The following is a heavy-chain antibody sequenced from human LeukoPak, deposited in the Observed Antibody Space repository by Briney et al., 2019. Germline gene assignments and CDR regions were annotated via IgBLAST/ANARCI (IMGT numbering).Heavy chain of an antibody. J-gene: IGHJ4*02. Sequence: SETLSLTCTVSGYSISSGYYWGWIRQPPGKGLEWIGSIYYSGSTYYNPSLKSRVTISVDTSKNQFSLKLSSVTAADTAVYYCASTSDYYDSSDYWGQGTLVTVSS. V-gene: IGHV4-38-2*02. CDR1: GYSISSGYY. D-gene: IGHD3-22*01. CDR2: IYYSGST. CDR3: ASTSDYYDSSDY.